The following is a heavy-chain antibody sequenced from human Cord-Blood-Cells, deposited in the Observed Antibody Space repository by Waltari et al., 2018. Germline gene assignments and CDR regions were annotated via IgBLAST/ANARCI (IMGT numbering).Heavy chain of an antibody. CDR1: GGTFSSYA. Sequence: QVQLVQSGAEVKKPGSSVKVSCKASGGTFSSYAISWVRQAPGQGLDWMGRVIPIYGTANYAQDFQGRVTITADESTSTAYMELSSLRSEDTAVYYCARGPYSGSYYAFDIWGQGTMVTVSS. CDR2: VIPIYGTA. D-gene: IGHD1-26*01. CDR3: ARGPYSGSYYAFDI. V-gene: IGHV1-69*15. J-gene: IGHJ3*02.